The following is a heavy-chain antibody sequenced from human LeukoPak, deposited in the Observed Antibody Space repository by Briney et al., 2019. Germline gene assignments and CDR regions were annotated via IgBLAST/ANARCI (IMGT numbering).Heavy chain of an antibody. J-gene: IGHJ4*02. V-gene: IGHV3-48*04. CDR1: GFTFSDYW. D-gene: IGHD7-27*01. Sequence: GGSLRLSCAASGFTFSDYWMSWVRQAPGKGLEWISYISSTSYSIYYADSVKGRFTISRDNAKNALYLQMDSLRVEDTALYYCAASLGPRDYWGQGILVTVS. CDR3: AASLGPRDY. CDR2: ISSTSYSI.